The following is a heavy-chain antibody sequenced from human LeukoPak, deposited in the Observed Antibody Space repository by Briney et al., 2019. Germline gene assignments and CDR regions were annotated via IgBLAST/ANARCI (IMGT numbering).Heavy chain of an antibody. D-gene: IGHD5-24*01. Sequence: GGSLRLSCAASGFTFSSYAMSWVRQAPGKGLEWISLISGSGGSPYYADSVLGRFTISRDNSKNTLYLQMNNLRADDTAVYYCAKSPGPMPASTIYYFDHWGQGALVTVSS. CDR1: GFTFSSYA. V-gene: IGHV3-23*01. CDR3: AKSPGPMPASTIYYFDH. CDR2: ISGSGGSP. J-gene: IGHJ4*02.